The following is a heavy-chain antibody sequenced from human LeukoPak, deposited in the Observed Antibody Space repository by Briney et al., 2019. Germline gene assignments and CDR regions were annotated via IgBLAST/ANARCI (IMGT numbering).Heavy chain of an antibody. J-gene: IGHJ6*03. V-gene: IGHV4-39*07. CDR1: GGSISSSSYY. CDR2: IYYSGST. Sequence: SETLSLTCAVSGGSISSSSYYWGWIRQPPGKGLEWIGSIYYSGSTYYNPSLKSRVTISVDRSKNQFSLKLSSVTAADTAVYYCARDFKEAYYYYYMDVWGKGTTVTVSS. CDR3: ARDFKEAYYYYYMDV.